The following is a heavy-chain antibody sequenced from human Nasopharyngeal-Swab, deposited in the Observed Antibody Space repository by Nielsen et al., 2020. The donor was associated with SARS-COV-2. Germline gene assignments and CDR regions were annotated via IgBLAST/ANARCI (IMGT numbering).Heavy chain of an antibody. CDR2: IHYSGNT. CDR3: ARDPLGAYYFDY. Sequence: SETLSLTCTVSGGSFNTYYWSWIRQPPGKGLGWIGSIHYSGNTKYNPSLDSRVTISLETSKNQFSLSLTSVTAADTALYYCARDPLGAYYFDYWGQGTLATVSS. CDR1: GGSFNTYY. J-gene: IGHJ4*02. D-gene: IGHD7-27*01. V-gene: IGHV4-59*01.